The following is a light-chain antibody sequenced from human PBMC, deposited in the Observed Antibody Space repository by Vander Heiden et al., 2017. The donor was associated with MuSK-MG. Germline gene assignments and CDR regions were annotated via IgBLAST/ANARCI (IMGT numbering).Light chain of an antibody. CDR2: DAS. CDR3: QQRS. V-gene: IGKV3-11*01. Sequence: EIVLTQSPATLSLSPGERATLSCRASQSVSSYLAWYQQKPGQAPRLLIYDASNRATGIPARFSGSGAGTDFTLTISSLEPEDVAVYYGQQRSFGGGTKVEIK. CDR1: QSVSSY. J-gene: IGKJ4*01.